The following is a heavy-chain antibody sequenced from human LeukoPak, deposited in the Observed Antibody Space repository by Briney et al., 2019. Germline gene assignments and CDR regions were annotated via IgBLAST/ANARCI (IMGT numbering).Heavy chain of an antibody. Sequence: GESLKISCKGSGFSFANYWIGWVRQLPGQGLEWMGIIYSRDSDIRYSPSFRGQVTISADTSISTAYLRWSSLKASDTVIYYCARHLRYGDYFDYWGQGALVTVSS. J-gene: IGHJ4*02. CDR2: IYSRDSDI. CDR3: ARHLRYGDYFDY. D-gene: IGHD4-17*01. V-gene: IGHV5-51*01. CDR1: GFSFANYW.